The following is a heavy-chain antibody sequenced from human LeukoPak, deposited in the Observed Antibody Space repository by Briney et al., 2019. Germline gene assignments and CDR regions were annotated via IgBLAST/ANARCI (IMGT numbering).Heavy chain of an antibody. CDR1: GGSINGGRYR. V-gene: IGHV4-31*03. Sequence: TSQTLSLTCTVSGGSINGGRYRWSWIRQHPGKGLEWIGYIDYGATTSYNPSLKSRVNISVGTSKNQFSLTVSSVTAADTAVYYCARTASNWFDPWGHGSLVTVSS. CDR2: IDYGATT. CDR3: ARTASNWFDP. J-gene: IGHJ5*02.